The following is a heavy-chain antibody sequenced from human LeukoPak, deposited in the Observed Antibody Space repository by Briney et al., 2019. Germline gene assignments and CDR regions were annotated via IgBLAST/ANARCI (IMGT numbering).Heavy chain of an antibody. V-gene: IGHV3-33*08. Sequence: GGSLRLSCEGSGFNFSSYAMSWVRQAPGKGLEWVAVIWHDGSNKYYTDSVKGRFTISRDNSKNTLYLQMNSLRAEDTAVYYCARDLPDSRIDYWGQGTLVTVSS. CDR3: ARDLPDSRIDY. J-gene: IGHJ4*02. CDR1: GFNFSSYA. CDR2: IWHDGSNK. D-gene: IGHD3-22*01.